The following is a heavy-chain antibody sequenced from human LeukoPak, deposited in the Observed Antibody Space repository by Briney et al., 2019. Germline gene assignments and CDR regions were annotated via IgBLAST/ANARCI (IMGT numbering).Heavy chain of an antibody. CDR2: IYSGGST. V-gene: IGHV3-53*01. D-gene: IGHD6-13*01. CDR1: GFTVSSNY. CDR3: AAGYSSSWYKTYNWFDP. J-gene: IGHJ5*02. Sequence: PGGSLRLSCAASGFTVSSNYMSWVRQAPGKGLEWVSVIYSGGSTYYADSVKGRFTISRDNSKNTLYLQTNSLRAEDTAVYYCAAGYSSSWYKTYNWFDPWGQGTLVTVSS.